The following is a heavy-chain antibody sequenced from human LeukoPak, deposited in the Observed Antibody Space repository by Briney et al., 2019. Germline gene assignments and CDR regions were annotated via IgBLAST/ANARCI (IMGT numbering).Heavy chain of an antibody. J-gene: IGHJ3*02. D-gene: IGHD6-19*01. V-gene: IGHV4-61*02. CDR1: GGSISSGSYY. CDR3: AREEGSGWYHDAFDI. Sequence: SETLSLTCTVSGGSISSGSYYWSWIRQPAGKGLEWIGRIYTSGSTNYNPSLKSRVTISVDTSRNQFSLKLSSVTAADTAVYYCAREEGSGWYHDAFDIWGQGTMVTVSS. CDR2: IYTSGST.